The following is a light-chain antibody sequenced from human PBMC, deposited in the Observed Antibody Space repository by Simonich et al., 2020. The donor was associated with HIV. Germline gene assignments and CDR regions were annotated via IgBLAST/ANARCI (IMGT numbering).Light chain of an antibody. V-gene: IGKV3D-20*01. J-gene: IGKJ4*01. CDR3: QQYGSSPRT. Sequence: EIVLTQSPGTLSLSPGERATLSCRASQSISSSYLAWYQQRPGLAPRLLIYDASSRATGIPDRFSGSGSGTDFTLTISRLEPEDFAVYYCQQYGSSPRTFGGGTKVEIK. CDR2: DAS. CDR1: QSISSSY.